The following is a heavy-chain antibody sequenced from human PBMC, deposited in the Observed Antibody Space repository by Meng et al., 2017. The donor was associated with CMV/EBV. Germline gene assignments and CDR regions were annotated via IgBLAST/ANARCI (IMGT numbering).Heavy chain of an antibody. CDR1: GFTFSSYA. Sequence: LSLSGAASGFTFSSYAMHWVRQAPGKGLEWVAVISYDGSNKYYADSVKGRFTISRDNSKNTLYLQMNSLRAEDTAVYYCARDGAGGFLEWLLDFDYWGQGTLVTVSS. V-gene: IGHV3-30-3*01. CDR3: ARDGAGGFLEWLLDFDY. J-gene: IGHJ4*02. CDR2: ISYDGSNK. D-gene: IGHD3-3*01.